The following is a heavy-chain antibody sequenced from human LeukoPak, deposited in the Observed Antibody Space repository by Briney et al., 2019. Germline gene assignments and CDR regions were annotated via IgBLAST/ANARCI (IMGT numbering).Heavy chain of an antibody. Sequence: GGSLRLSCAASGFTFSSYSMNWVRQAPGKGLEWVSSISSSSSYIYYADSVKGRFTISRDNAKNSLYLQMNSLRAEDTAVYYCAKDSSTIFGLVIDFWGQGTLVTVSS. CDR3: AKDSSTIFGLVIDF. V-gene: IGHV3-21*01. D-gene: IGHD3-3*01. CDR2: ISSSSSYI. J-gene: IGHJ4*02. CDR1: GFTFSSYS.